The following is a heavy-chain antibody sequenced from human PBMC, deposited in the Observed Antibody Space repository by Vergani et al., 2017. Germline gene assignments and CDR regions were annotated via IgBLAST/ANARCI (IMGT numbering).Heavy chain of an antibody. D-gene: IGHD3/OR15-3a*01. Sequence: QVQLQESGPGLVKPSQTLSLTCTVSGGSINSHNYYWSWIRQPAGKGLEWLGRVYPSGTTNYNPSLNGRVTIFVDKSKNLLSLRLNSVTAADTAVYYCARGETRTDWFDPWGQGTLVTVSS. CDR1: GGSINSHNYY. J-gene: IGHJ5*02. CDR3: ARGETRTDWFDP. V-gene: IGHV4-61*02. CDR2: VYPSGTT.